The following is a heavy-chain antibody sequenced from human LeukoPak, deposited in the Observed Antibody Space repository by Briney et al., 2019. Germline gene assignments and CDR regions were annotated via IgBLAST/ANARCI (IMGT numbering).Heavy chain of an antibody. CDR2: ISSSGSTI. Sequence: PGGSLRLSCAASGFTFSTYEMNWVRQAPGKGLEWVSYISSSGSTIYYADSMKGRFTISRDNAKNSLFLQMNSLRAEDTAVYYCARDMYCGYDCYSRWLDYWGQGTLVTVSS. V-gene: IGHV3-48*03. CDR3: ARDMYCGYDCYSRWLDY. D-gene: IGHD2-21*02. CDR1: GFTFSTYE. J-gene: IGHJ4*02.